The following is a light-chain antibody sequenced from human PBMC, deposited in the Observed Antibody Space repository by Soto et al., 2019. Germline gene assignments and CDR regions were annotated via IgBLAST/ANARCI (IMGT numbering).Light chain of an antibody. J-gene: IGKJ2*01. Sequence: DIQLTQSPSFLSASVGDRVTITCRASQDISSYLNWYQQKPGKAPKLLIYAASSLQSGVPSRFSGSGSGTDFTLTISSLQPEDFATYYCQQSYSIFMYTFGQGTKVDIK. CDR3: QQSYSIFMYT. CDR1: QDISSY. CDR2: AAS. V-gene: IGKV1-39*01.